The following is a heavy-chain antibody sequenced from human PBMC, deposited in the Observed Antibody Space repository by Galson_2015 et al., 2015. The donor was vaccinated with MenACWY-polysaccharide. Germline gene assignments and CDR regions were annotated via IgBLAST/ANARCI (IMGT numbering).Heavy chain of an antibody. CDR1: GYTFTNYD. CDR2: MNPKSGYL. J-gene: IGHJ4*02. V-gene: IGHV1-8*01. Sequence: SVKVSCKASGYTFTNYDINWVRLAPGQGLEWMSCMNPKSGYLGYAQKFHGRVTLTKDTSISTAYLELSSLRSEDTAMYYCARTNGDFDFWGQGTLITVSS. CDR3: ARTNGDFDF. D-gene: IGHD4-17*01.